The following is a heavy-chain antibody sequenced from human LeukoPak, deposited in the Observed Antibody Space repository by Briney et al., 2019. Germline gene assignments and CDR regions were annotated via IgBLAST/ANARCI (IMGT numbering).Heavy chain of an antibody. J-gene: IGHJ1*01. CDR1: GDSVSSNIAA. D-gene: IGHD3-22*01. CDR3: ARSGYFAEYFQD. CDR2: TYYRSKWYS. Sequence: SQTLSLTCAISGDSVSSNIAAWNWIRQSPSRGLECLGRTYYRSKWYSDYALSVKSRITINPDTSENQFSLQLNSVTPEDTAVYYCARSGYFAEYFQDWGQGTLVTVSS. V-gene: IGHV6-1*01.